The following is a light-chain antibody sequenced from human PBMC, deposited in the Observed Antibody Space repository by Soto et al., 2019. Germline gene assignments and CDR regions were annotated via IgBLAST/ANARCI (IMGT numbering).Light chain of an antibody. Sequence: QSALTQPASVSGSPGQSITISCTGTSSDIGAYNSVSWYQQHPGKAPKLMIYEVSNRPSGVSNRFSASKSGNTASLTISGLQAEDEADYYSSSRTPSNPYVFGTGTKLTVL. CDR3: SSRTPSNPYV. CDR1: SSDIGAYNS. J-gene: IGLJ1*01. CDR2: EVS. V-gene: IGLV2-14*01.